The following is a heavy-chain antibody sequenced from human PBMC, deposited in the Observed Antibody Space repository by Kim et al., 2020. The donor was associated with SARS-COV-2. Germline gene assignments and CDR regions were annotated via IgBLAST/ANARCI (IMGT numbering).Heavy chain of an antibody. CDR2: ISSSSSYI. CDR3: ARDLAMATKYYYYGMDV. Sequence: GGSLRLSCAASGFTFSSYSMNWVRQAPGKGLEWVSSISSSSSYIYYADSVKGRFTISRDNAKNSLYLQMNSLRAEDTAVYYCARDLAMATKYYYYGMDVWGQGTTVTVSS. V-gene: IGHV3-21*01. CDR1: GFTFSSYS. J-gene: IGHJ6*02. D-gene: IGHD5-12*01.